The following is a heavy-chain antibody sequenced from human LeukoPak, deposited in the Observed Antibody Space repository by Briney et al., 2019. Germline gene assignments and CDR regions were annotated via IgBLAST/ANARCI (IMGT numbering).Heavy chain of an antibody. D-gene: IGHD3-22*01. CDR1: GFTFSSYG. CDR2: ISYDGSNK. V-gene: IGHV3-30*03. CDR3: ARDLDSSGYYYDY. J-gene: IGHJ4*02. Sequence: PGGSLRLSCAASGFTFSSYGMHWVRQAPGKGLEWVAIISYDGSNKYYADSVKGRFTISRDNSKSTLYLQMNSLRAEDTAVYYCARDLDSSGYYYDYWGQGTLVTVSS.